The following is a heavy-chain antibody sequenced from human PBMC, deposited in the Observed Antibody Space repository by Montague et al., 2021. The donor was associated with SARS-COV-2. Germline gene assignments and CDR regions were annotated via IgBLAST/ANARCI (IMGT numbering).Heavy chain of an antibody. V-gene: IGHV2-70*11. J-gene: IGHJ6*02. CDR1: GFSLTTSAMC. CDR3: ARSGQPAGNYAPLGYYGLDA. Sequence: PALGKPTQTLTLTCTFSGFSLTTSAMCVSWIRQPPGTAPEWLARXDWDDDKHYNASLKTRLTISKDTSKNHVVLTMTNMDPVDTGTYYCARSGQPAGNYAPLGYYGLDAWGRGTTVIVSS. D-gene: IGHD1-26*01. CDR2: XDWDDDK.